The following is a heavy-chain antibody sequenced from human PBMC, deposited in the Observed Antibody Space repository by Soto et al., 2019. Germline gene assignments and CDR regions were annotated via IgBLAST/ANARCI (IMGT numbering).Heavy chain of an antibody. J-gene: IGHJ4*02. Sequence: ASVKVSCKASGGTFSSYTISWVRQAPGQGLEWMGRIIPILGIANYAQKFQGRVTITADKSTSTAYMELSSLRSEDTAVYYCATKSGQYNWNDFYYFDYWGQGTLVTVSS. V-gene: IGHV1-69*02. CDR2: IIPILGIA. CDR3: ATKSGQYNWNDFYYFDY. CDR1: GGTFSSYT. D-gene: IGHD1-20*01.